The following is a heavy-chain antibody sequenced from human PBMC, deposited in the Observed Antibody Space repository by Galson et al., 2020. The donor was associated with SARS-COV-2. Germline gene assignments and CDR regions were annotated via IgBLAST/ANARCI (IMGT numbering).Heavy chain of an antibody. V-gene: IGHV3-74*01. CDR3: ATGDNSWDLRY. Sequence: GESLKISCAASGFTFSSYWMHWVRQAPGKGLVWVSRINSDGSSTNYADSVKGRLTISRDNAKNTLYLHMSSLRAEDTAVYYCATGDNSWDLRYWGQGTRGHRLL. CDR1: GFTFSSYW. CDR2: INSDGSST. J-gene: IGHJ4*02. D-gene: IGHD6-13*01.